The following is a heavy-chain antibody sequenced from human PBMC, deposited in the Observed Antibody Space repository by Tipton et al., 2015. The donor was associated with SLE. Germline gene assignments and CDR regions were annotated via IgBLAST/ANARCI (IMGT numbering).Heavy chain of an antibody. D-gene: IGHD3-10*01. CDR2: ISYTETT. CDR1: GGSISGYH. CDR3: ARQRLRLLSPLDA. Sequence: TLSLTCTVSGGSISGYHWSWLRQPPGKGLEWIGYISYTETTKYNPSLESRVIISVDTSKNQFSLRLSPVTAADTAVYYCARQRLRLLSPLDAWGQGTTVTVS. V-gene: IGHV4-59*08. J-gene: IGHJ6*02.